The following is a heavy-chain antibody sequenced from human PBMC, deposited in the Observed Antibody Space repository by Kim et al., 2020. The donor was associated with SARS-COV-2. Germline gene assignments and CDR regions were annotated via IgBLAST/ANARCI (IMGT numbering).Heavy chain of an antibody. J-gene: IGHJ4*02. D-gene: IGHD4-17*01. V-gene: IGHV1-8*01. Sequence: TGSATKFQGRVNMTRNTSISTAYMELSSLRSEDTAVYYCARGGLGDYEDYWGQGTLVTVSS. CDR3: ARGGLGDYEDY. CDR2: T.